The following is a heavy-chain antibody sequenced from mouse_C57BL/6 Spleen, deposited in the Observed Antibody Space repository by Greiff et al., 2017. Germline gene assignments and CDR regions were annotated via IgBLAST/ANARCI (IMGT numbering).Heavy chain of an antibody. V-gene: IGHV1-55*01. CDR3: ARYVLYGNTGNY. CDR2: IYPGSGST. Sequence: VQLQQPGAELVKPGASVKMSCKASGYTFTSYWITWVKQRPGQGLEWIGDIYPGSGSTNYNEKFKSKATLTVDTSSSTAYMQLSSLTSEDSAVYYCARYVLYGNTGNYWGQGTTLTVSS. J-gene: IGHJ2*01. CDR1: GYTFTSYW. D-gene: IGHD2-10*02.